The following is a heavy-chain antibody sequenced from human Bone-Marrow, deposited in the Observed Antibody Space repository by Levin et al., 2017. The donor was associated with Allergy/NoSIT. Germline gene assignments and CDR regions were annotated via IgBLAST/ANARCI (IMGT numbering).Heavy chain of an antibody. Sequence: GGSLRLSCAASGFTFSSYWMSWVRQAPGKGLEWVANIKQDGSEKYYVDSVKGRFTISRDNAKNSLYLQMNSLRAEDTAVYYCARDQRSWFSSTWFDPWGQGTLVTVSS. D-gene: IGHD6-13*01. CDR3: ARDQRSWFSSTWFDP. J-gene: IGHJ5*02. V-gene: IGHV3-7*03. CDR2: IKQDGSEK. CDR1: GFTFSSYW.